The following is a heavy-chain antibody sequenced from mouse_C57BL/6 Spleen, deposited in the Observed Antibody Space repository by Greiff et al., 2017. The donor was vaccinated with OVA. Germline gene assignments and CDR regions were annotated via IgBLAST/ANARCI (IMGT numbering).Heavy chain of an antibody. CDR2: IDPEDGET. CDR3: ARGLLPYYYAMDY. D-gene: IGHD2-3*01. V-gene: IGHV14-2*01. Sequence: VQLKESGAELVKPGASVKLSCTASGFNIKAYYMHWVKQRTEQGLEWIGRIDPEDGETNYAPQFQGKATITADTSSNTAYLQLSSLTSEDTAVYYCARGLLPYYYAMDYWGQGTSVTVSS. CDR1: GFNIKAYY. J-gene: IGHJ4*01.